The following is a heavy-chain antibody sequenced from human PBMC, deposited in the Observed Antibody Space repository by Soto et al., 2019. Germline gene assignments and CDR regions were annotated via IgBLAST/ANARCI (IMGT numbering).Heavy chain of an antibody. CDR3: AREDRYSSSWPTFVAYYYGMDV. D-gene: IGHD6-13*01. Sequence: GGSLRLSCAASGFTFSSYWMHWVRQAPGKGLVWVSRINSDGSSTSYADSVKGRFTISRDNAKNTLYLQMNSLRAEDTAVYYCAREDRYSSSWPTFVAYYYGMDVWGQGTTVTVSS. CDR1: GFTFSSYW. CDR2: INSDGSST. V-gene: IGHV3-74*01. J-gene: IGHJ6*02.